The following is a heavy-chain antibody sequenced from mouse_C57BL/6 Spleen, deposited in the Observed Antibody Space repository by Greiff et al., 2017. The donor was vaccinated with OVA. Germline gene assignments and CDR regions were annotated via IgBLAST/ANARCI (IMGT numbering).Heavy chain of an antibody. D-gene: IGHD2-14*01. CDR1: GYTFTSYW. V-gene: IGHV1-53*01. CDR2: INPSNGGT. J-gene: IGHJ4*01. CDR3: ARNYYRTYYAMDY. Sequence: QVQLQQPGTELVKPGAYVHHSCKASGYTFTSYWMHWVKPRPGQGLEWIGNINPSNGGTNYNEKFKSKATLTVDKSSSTAYMQLSSLTSEDSAVYYCARNYYRTYYAMDYWGQGTSVTVSS.